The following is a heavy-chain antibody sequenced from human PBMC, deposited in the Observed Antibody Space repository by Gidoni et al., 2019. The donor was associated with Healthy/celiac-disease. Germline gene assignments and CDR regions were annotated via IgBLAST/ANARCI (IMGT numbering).Heavy chain of an antibody. D-gene: IGHD3-9*01. CDR3: ARDYDILTGYNDAFDI. Sequence: EWIGEINHSGSTNYNPSLKSRVTISVDTSKNQFSLKLSSVTDADTAVYYCARDYDILTGYNDAFDIWGQGTMVTVSS. CDR2: INHSGST. J-gene: IGHJ3*02. V-gene: IGHV4-34*01.